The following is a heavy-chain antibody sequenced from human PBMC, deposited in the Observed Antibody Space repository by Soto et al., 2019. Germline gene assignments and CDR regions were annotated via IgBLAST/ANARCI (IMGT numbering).Heavy chain of an antibody. J-gene: IGHJ3*02. D-gene: IGHD6-19*01. CDR1: GFTFSSYA. V-gene: IGHV3-23*01. CDR2: ISGSGGST. Sequence: GGSLRLSCAASGFTFSSYAMSWVRQAPGKGLEWVSAISGSGGSTYYADSVKGRFTISRDNSKNTLYLQMNSRRAEDTAVYYFSKEFGGSGWSGVPAGAFDIWGQGTMVTVSS. CDR3: SKEFGGSGWSGVPAGAFDI.